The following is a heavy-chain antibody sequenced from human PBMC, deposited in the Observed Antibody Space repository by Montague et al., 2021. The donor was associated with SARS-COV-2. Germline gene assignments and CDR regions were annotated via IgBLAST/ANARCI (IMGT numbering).Heavy chain of an antibody. D-gene: IGHD4-17*01. CDR1: GFSLNTSGEG. J-gene: IGHJ5*01. Sequence: PALVKPTQTLTLTCTFSGFSLNTSGEGVGWVRQPPGKALELLALIYWDDDKRYSPSLKSRSTISKDTTKNEVVLTVANMDPVDTATYYCARYGDYGSWFDSWGQGTLVTVSS. CDR3: ARYGDYGSWFDS. CDR2: IYWDDDK. V-gene: IGHV2-5*02.